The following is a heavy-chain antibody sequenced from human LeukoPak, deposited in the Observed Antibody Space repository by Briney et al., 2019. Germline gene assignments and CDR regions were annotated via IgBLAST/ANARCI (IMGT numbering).Heavy chain of an antibody. J-gene: IGHJ4*02. CDR1: GYTFTGYY. CDR3: ARDFTGYDSNPDY. Sequence: ASVKVSCKASGYTFTGYYMHWVRQAPGRGLEWMGWINPNSGGTNYAQKFQGRVTMTRDTSISTAYMELSRLRSDDTAVYYCARDFTGYDSNPDYWGQGTLVTVSS. CDR2: INPNSGGT. V-gene: IGHV1-2*02. D-gene: IGHD3-22*01.